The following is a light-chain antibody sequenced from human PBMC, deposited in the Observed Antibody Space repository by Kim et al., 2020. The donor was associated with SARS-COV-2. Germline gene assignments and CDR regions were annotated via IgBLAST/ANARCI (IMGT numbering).Light chain of an antibody. CDR3: ASCDDSLNGFML. J-gene: IGLJ2*01. V-gene: IGLV1-44*01. CDR1: SSNIGSNT. CDR2: SNS. Sequence: SVTVSCSASSSNIGSNTANWYQQLPGAAPKLLIYSNSQRPSGVPDRFSGSKSGTSASLAITVLQSEDEADYYCASCDDSLNGFMLFGGGTQLTVL.